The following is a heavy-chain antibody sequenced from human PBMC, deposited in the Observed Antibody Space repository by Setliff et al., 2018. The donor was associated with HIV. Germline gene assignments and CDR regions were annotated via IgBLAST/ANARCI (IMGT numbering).Heavy chain of an antibody. CDR1: GYTFTNYW. CDR2: IYPGDSDT. V-gene: IGHV5-51*01. Sequence: GESLKISCRGSGYTFTNYWIGWVRQMPGRGLEWMGIIYPGDSDTRYSPSFEGQVTISADKSISTAYLQWSSLKASDTAMYYCATLTGTTGYWGQGTLVTVSS. D-gene: IGHD1-7*01. CDR3: ATLTGTTGY. J-gene: IGHJ4*02.